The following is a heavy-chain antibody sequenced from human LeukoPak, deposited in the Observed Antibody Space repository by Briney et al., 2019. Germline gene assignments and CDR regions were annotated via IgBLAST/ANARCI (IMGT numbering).Heavy chain of an antibody. D-gene: IGHD6-13*01. J-gene: IGHJ4*02. V-gene: IGHV3-30*03. CDR2: ISYDGSNK. CDR1: GFTFSSYS. CDR3: ARDPPYSTAPQGPFDY. Sequence: GGSLRLSCAASGFTFSSYSMNWVRQAPGKGLEWVAVISYDGSNKYYADSVKGRFTISRDNSKNTLYLQMNSLRAEDTAVYYCARDPPYSTAPQGPFDYWGQGTLVTVSS.